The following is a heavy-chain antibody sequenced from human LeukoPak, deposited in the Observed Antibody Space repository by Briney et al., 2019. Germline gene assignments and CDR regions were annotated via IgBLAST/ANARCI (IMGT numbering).Heavy chain of an antibody. J-gene: IGHJ4*02. CDR3: ARGSPYSSGWSFDS. V-gene: IGHV4-4*07. Sequence: SETLSLTCTVSGGSIGRYYWNWIRQPAGGGPEWIGRIYATGSTNYNPSLESRVTMSVDTSKNQFSLKLNSVTAADTAMYYCARGSPYSSGWSFDSWGQGTLVTVSS. D-gene: IGHD6-19*01. CDR2: IYATGST. CDR1: GGSIGRYY.